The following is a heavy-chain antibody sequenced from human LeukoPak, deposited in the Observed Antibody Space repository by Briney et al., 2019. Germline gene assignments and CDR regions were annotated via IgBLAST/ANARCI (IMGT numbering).Heavy chain of an antibody. CDR2: ISSSSSYI. Sequence: GGSLRLSCAASGFTFSSYGMHWVRQAPGKGLVWVSSISSSSSYIYYADSVKGRFTISRDNAKNSLYLQMNSLRAEDTAVYYCARAVGATTLDYWGQGTLVTVSS. CDR1: GFTFSSYG. J-gene: IGHJ4*02. V-gene: IGHV3-21*01. CDR3: ARAVGATTLDY. D-gene: IGHD1-26*01.